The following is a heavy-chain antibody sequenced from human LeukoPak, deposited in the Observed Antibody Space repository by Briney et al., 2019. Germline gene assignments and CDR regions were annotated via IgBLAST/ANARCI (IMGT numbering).Heavy chain of an antibody. CDR1: GFTFSSYG. V-gene: IGHV3-33*01. CDR3: ARDRACSSTSCYSSYGMDV. Sequence: PGGSLRLSCAASGFTFSSYGMHWVRQAPGKGLEWVAVIWYDGSNKYYADSVKGRFTISRDNSKNTLYLQMNSLRAEDTAVYYCARDRACSSTSCYSSYGMDVWGQGTTVTVSS. CDR2: IWYDGSNK. J-gene: IGHJ6*02. D-gene: IGHD2-2*01.